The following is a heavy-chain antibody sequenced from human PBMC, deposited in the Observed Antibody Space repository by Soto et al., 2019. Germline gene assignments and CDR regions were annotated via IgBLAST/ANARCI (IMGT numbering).Heavy chain of an antibody. D-gene: IGHD3-10*01. CDR3: ARGLRLWFGELFRGDNWFDP. CDR2: INHSGST. Sequence: NPSETLSLTCAVYGGSFSGYYWSWIRQPPGKGLEWIGEINHSGSTNYNPSLKSRVTISVDTSKNQFSLKLSSVTAADTAVYYCARGLRLWFGELFRGDNWFDPWGQGTLVTVSS. J-gene: IGHJ5*02. CDR1: GGSFSGYY. V-gene: IGHV4-34*01.